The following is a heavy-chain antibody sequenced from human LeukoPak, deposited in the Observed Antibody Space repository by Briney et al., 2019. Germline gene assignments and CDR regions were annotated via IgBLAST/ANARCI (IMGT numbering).Heavy chain of an antibody. CDR2: IRWNSGNI. CDR1: GVTFDDYA. D-gene: IGHD3-10*01. CDR3: AEASGSYYYYYIDV. J-gene: IGHJ6*03. Sequence: TGRSLRLSWAAAGVTFDDYAMHWVRQAPGKGLEWVTGIRWNSGNIEYADSVKGRFTISRDNAKNSLYLQMNSLRAEDMALYYCAEASGSYYYYYIDVWGKGTTVTVSS. V-gene: IGHV3-9*03.